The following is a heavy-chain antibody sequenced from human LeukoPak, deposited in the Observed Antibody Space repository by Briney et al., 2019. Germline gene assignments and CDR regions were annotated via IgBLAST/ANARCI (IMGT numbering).Heavy chain of an antibody. J-gene: IGHJ4*02. V-gene: IGHV4-4*07. CDR3: ARDRYYYDSSGYYLFDY. CDR1: GGSISSYY. D-gene: IGHD3-22*01. Sequence: PSETLSLTCTFSGGSISSYYWSWIRQPAGKGLEWIGRIHTSGSTNYNPSLKSRVTMSVDTSKNQFSLKLSSVTAADTAVYYCARDRYYYDSSGYYLFDYWGQGTLVTVFS. CDR2: IHTSGST.